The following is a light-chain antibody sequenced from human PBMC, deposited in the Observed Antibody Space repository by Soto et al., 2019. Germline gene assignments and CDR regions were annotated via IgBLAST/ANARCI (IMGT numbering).Light chain of an antibody. V-gene: IGKV3-11*01. CDR3: QQRSNWLT. Sequence: TQSPATLSLSPGERATLSFWASQSVSSYLAWYQQRPGQAHRLLFCAASHRATGIPAWFSGSGCGTDFTLTISSLEPEDFAVYCCQQRSNWLTFGGGTKVDIK. CDR2: AAS. J-gene: IGKJ4*01. CDR1: QSVSSY.